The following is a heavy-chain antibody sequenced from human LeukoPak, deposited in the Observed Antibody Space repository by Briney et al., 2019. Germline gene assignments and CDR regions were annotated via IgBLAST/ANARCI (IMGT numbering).Heavy chain of an antibody. D-gene: IGHD3-10*01. Sequence: GGSLRLSCAASGFTFSSYGMHWVRQAPGKGLEWVAVISYDGSNKYYADSVKGRFTISRDNSKNTLYLQMNSLRAEDTAVYYCAKDWYYYGSGSYRNDAFDIWGQGTMVTVSS. V-gene: IGHV3-30*18. J-gene: IGHJ3*02. CDR1: GFTFSSYG. CDR2: ISYDGSNK. CDR3: AKDWYYYGSGSYRNDAFDI.